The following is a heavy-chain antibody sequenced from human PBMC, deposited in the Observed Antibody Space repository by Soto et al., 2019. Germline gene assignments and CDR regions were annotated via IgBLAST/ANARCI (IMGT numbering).Heavy chain of an antibody. CDR1: GGTFSSYT. CDR3: ARVMYCSSTSCYSSLGYGMDV. CDR2: IIPILGIA. D-gene: IGHD2-2*01. J-gene: IGHJ6*02. V-gene: IGHV1-69*02. Sequence: QVQLVQSGAEVKKPGSSVKVSCKASGGTFSSYTISWVRQAPGQGLEWMGRIIPILGIANYAQKFQGRVTITADKSTSTAYMELSSLRSEDTAVYYCARVMYCSSTSCYSSLGYGMDVWGQGTTVTVSS.